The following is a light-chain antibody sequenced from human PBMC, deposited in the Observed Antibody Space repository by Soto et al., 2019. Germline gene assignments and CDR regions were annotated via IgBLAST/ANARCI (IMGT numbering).Light chain of an antibody. Sequence: DVVMTQSPLSLPVTLGQPASISCRSSQSLVDSDGNTYLNWFLQRPGQSPRHLIYKVSNRDSGVPDRFSGSGSGTDFTLKISRVEAEDVGVYYCMQGAHWPWTFGQGTKVEIK. CDR3: MQGAHWPWT. J-gene: IGKJ1*01. CDR2: KVS. CDR1: QSLVDSDGNTY. V-gene: IGKV2-30*01.